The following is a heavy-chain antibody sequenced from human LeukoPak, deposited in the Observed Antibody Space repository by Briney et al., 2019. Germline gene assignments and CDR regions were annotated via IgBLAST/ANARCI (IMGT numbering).Heavy chain of an antibody. D-gene: IGHD1-1*01. CDR1: GFSVSTNY. Sequence: PGGSLRLSCAASGFSVSTNYMTWVRQAPGKGLEWVSYISSSSSTIYYADSVKGRFTISRDNAKNSLYLQMNSLRDEDTAVYYCARDGDWNDGRVYWGQGTLVTVSS. CDR3: ARDGDWNDGRVY. CDR2: ISSSSSTI. V-gene: IGHV3-48*02. J-gene: IGHJ4*02.